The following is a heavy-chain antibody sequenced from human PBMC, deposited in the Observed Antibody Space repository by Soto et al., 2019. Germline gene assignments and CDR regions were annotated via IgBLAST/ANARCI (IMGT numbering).Heavy chain of an antibody. CDR3: ATWHLQEHAYDI. D-gene: IGHD1-1*01. CDR1: GFAVSGKKY. V-gene: IGHV3-53*01. J-gene: IGHJ3*02. Sequence: GGSLRLSCAAFGFAVSGKKYVAWVRQAPGKGLEWVSALYDLDGTYYADSVKGRFTTSSDSSRTTVYLQMNSLRPDDTAVYSCATWHLQEHAYDIWGQGTMVTVSS. CDR2: LYDLDGT.